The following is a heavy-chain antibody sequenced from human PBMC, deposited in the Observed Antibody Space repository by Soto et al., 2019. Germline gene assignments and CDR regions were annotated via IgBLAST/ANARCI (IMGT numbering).Heavy chain of an antibody. J-gene: IGHJ4*02. Sequence: SETLSLTCAVYGGSFSGYYWSWIRQPPGKGLEWIGEINHSGSTNYNPSLKSRVTISVDTSKNQFSLKLSSVTAADTAVYYCARAAAVATLDYWGQGTLVTVSS. CDR2: INHSGST. D-gene: IGHD6-19*01. CDR3: ARAAAVATLDY. CDR1: GGSFSGYY. V-gene: IGHV4-34*01.